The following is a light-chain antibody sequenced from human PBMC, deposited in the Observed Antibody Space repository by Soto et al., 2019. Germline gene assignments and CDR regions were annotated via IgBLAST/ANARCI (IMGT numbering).Light chain of an antibody. Sequence: QSALTQPASVSGSPGQSITISCTGTSSDVGGYNYVSWYQQHPGKAPKLIIYEVSNRPSGVSNRFSGSKSGNTASLTISGLQAEDEADYYCCSYAGSYTFWVFGGGTKLTVL. V-gene: IGLV2-14*01. CDR3: CSYAGSYTFWV. CDR1: SSDVGGYNY. CDR2: EVS. J-gene: IGLJ3*02.